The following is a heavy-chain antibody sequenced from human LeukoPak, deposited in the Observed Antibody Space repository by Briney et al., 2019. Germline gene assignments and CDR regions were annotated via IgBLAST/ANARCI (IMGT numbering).Heavy chain of an antibody. CDR1: GFTVSSNY. CDR3: AREADYDSSTPYYFDY. D-gene: IGHD3-22*01. Sequence: GGSLRLSCAASGFTVSSNYMSWVRQAPGKGLEWVSVIYSGGSTYYADSVKGRFTISRDNSKNTLYLQMNSLRAEDTAVYYCAREADYDSSTPYYFDYWGQGTLVTVSS. V-gene: IGHV3-53*01. J-gene: IGHJ4*02. CDR2: IYSGGST.